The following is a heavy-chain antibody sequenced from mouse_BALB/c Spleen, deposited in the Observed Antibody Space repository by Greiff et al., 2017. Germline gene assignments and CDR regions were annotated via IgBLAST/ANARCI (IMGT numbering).Heavy chain of an antibody. CDR2: ISSGGGST. CDR1: GFTFSSYD. CDR3: ASHYDPSYFDY. J-gene: IGHJ2*01. V-gene: IGHV5-12-1*01. Sequence: EVQLVESGGGLVQPGGPLKLSCAASGFTFSSYDMSWVRQTPEKRLEWVAYISSGGGSTYYPDTVKGRFTISRDNAKNTLYLQMSSLKSEDTAMYYCASHYDPSYFDYWGQGTTLTVSS. D-gene: IGHD2-3*01.